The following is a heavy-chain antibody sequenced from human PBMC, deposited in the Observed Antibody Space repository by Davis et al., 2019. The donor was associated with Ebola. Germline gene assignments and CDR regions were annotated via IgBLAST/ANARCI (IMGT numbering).Heavy chain of an antibody. V-gene: IGHV4-39*01. J-gene: IGHJ4*02. CDR1: GGSITSRSCY. CDR2: IYYSRST. Sequence: PSETLSLTCSVSGGSITSRSCYWGWIRQPPGKGLEWIGSIYYSRSTYYNPSLKSRVTISVDTSKKQFSLKVDSVTAADTAVYYCARQVTVLYLDSWGQGTLVTVSS. D-gene: IGHD4-11*01. CDR3: ARQVTVLYLDS.